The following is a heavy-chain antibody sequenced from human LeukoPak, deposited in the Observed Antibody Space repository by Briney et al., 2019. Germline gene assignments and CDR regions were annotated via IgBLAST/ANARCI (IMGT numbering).Heavy chain of an antibody. CDR1: GFTFSRYW. CDR3: ARDRYYDDSGYYHYGMDV. CDR2: MNNDGSTT. Sequence: GGSLRLSCAASGFTFSRYWMHWVRQAPGKGLVWVSRMNNDGSTTNYADSVKGRFTISRDNAKNTLYLQMNSLRAEDTAVYYCARDRYYDDSGYYHYGMDVWGQGTTVTVSS. D-gene: IGHD3-22*01. V-gene: IGHV3-74*01. J-gene: IGHJ6*02.